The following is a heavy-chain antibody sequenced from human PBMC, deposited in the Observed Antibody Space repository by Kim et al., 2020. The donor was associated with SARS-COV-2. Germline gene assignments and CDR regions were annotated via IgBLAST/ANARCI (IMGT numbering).Heavy chain of an antibody. CDR3: ARDPPPQWLVRALDY. CDR1: GFTFSSYS. V-gene: IGHV3-48*02. J-gene: IGHJ4*02. CDR2: ISSSSSTI. Sequence: GGSLRLSCAASGFTFSSYSMNWVRQAPGKGLEWVSYISSSSSTIYYADSVKGRFTISRDNAKNSLYLQMNSLRDEDTAVYYCARDPPPQWLVRALDYWGQGTLVTVSS. D-gene: IGHD6-19*01.